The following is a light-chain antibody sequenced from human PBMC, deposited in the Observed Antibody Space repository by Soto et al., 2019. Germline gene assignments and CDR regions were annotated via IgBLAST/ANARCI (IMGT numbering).Light chain of an antibody. Sequence: QSVLTQPASVSGSPGQSITISCTGTSSDVGGYKLVSWYQQHPGAAPKLIIYEGSKRPSGVSIRFSASRSGNTASLTISGLQAEDEADYYCCSYAGSSTYVFGTGTKLTVL. CDR3: CSYAGSSTYV. J-gene: IGLJ1*01. CDR1: SSDVGGYKL. CDR2: EGS. V-gene: IGLV2-23*01.